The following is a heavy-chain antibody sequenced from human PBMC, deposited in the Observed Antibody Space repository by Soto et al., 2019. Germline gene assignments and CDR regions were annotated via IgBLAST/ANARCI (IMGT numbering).Heavy chain of an antibody. J-gene: IGHJ6*02. D-gene: IGHD2-2*01. CDR3: ARVVPAAPMDV. CDR2: IYSGGST. CDR1: GLAFSTFA. V-gene: IGHV3-53*01. Sequence: GGSLRLSCAASGLAFSTFAMSWVRQAPGKGLEWVSVIYSGGSTYYADSVKGRFTISRDNSKNTLYLQMNSLRAEDTAVYYCARVVPAAPMDVWGQGTTVTVSS.